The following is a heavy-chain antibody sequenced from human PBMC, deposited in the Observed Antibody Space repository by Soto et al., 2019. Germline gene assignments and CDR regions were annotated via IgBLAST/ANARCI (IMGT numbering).Heavy chain of an antibody. D-gene: IGHD3-10*01. CDR1: GASITSGDYY. CDR3: VRTVGSSWFFDL. J-gene: IGHJ2*01. Sequence: QLRQSGPGLVKPPETLSLTCSVSGASITSGDYYWGWIRQPPGKGLEWIGSIFSDGSPYYNPSLQSRVIFSIDTSRNEFSLKLNSATAAETAVYDCVRTVGSSWFFDLWGRCTLITVSS. V-gene: IGHV4-39*01. CDR2: IFSDGSP.